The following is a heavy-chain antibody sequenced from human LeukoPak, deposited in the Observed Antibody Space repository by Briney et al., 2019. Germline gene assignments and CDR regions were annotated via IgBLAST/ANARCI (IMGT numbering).Heavy chain of an antibody. J-gene: IGHJ4*02. V-gene: IGHV1-8*03. D-gene: IGHD3-3*01. CDR1: GYTFTSYD. CDR2: MNPNSGNT. Sequence: GASVKVSCKASGYTFTSYDINWVRQATGQGLEWMGWMNPNSGNTGYAQKFQGRVTITRNTSISTAYMELSSLRSEDTAVYYCARGGRFLEWATGDYWGQGTLVTVSS. CDR3: ARGGRFLEWATGDY.